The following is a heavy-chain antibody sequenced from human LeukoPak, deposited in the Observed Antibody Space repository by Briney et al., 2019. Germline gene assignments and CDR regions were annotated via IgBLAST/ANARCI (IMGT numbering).Heavy chain of an antibody. Sequence: GGSLRLSCAASGFTFDDYGMSWVRQAPGKGLEWVSGINWNGGSSGYADSVKGRFTISRDNAKNSLYLQMNSLRAKDTALYYCARDAYYYDSSGYYFRPPVGYFDYWGQGTLVTVSS. CDR2: INWNGGSS. J-gene: IGHJ4*02. CDR3: ARDAYYYDSSGYYFRPPVGYFDY. D-gene: IGHD3-22*01. CDR1: GFTFDDYG. V-gene: IGHV3-20*04.